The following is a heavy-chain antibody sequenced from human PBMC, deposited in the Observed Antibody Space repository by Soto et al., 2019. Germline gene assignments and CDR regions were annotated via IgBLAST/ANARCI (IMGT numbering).Heavy chain of an antibody. V-gene: IGHV1-18*04. CDR2: ISAYNGNT. CDR3: ARDPRGAARPHYYYGMDV. D-gene: IGHD6-6*01. J-gene: IGHJ6*02. CDR1: GYTFTSYG. Sequence: ASVKVSCKASGYTFTSYGISWVRQAPGQGLEWMGWISAYNGNTNYAQKLQGRVTMTTDTSTSTAYMELRSLRSDDTAVYYCARDPRGAARPHYYYGMDVWGQGTTVTAP.